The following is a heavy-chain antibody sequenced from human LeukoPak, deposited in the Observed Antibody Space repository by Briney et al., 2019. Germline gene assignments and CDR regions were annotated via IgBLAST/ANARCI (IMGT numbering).Heavy chain of an antibody. CDR1: GYTFTYYY. V-gene: IGHV1-2*02. Sequence: ASVKVSCKASGYTFTYYYMHWVRQAPGQGFEWLGWINPNSGDTNYPEKFRGRVTKTCDTSITTAYMELSRLTSDDTAVYYCARNLYTPSGWTDVFEIWGQGTMVTVAS. J-gene: IGHJ3*02. CDR3: ARNLYTPSGWTDVFEI. CDR2: INPNSGDT. D-gene: IGHD6-19*01.